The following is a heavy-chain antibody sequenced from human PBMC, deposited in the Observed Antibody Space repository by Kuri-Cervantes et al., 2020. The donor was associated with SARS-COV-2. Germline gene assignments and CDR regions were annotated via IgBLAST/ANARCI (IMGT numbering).Heavy chain of an antibody. CDR3: ASGVRYCSGGSCYRSPYYYYGMDV. D-gene: IGHD2-15*01. J-gene: IGHJ6*02. Sequence: GSLRLSCAVYGGSFSGYYWSWNRQPPGKGLEWIGEINHSGSTNYNPSLKSRVTISVDTSKNQFSLKLSSVTAADTAVYYCASGVRYCSGGSCYRSPYYYYGMDVWGQGTTVTVSS. CDR1: GGSFSGYY. V-gene: IGHV4-34*01. CDR2: INHSGST.